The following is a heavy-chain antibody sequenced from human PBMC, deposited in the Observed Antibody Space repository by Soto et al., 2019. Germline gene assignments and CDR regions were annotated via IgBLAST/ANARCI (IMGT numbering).Heavy chain of an antibody. V-gene: IGHV3-23*01. J-gene: IGHJ6*02. CDR3: AKDFDIVVVPAAPNYYYYGMDV. D-gene: IGHD2-2*01. Sequence: GGSLRLSCAASGFTFSSYAMSWVRQAPGKGLEWVSAISGSGGSTYYADSVKGRFTISRDNSKNTLYLQMNSLGAEETAVYYCAKDFDIVVVPAAPNYYYYGMDVWGQGTTVTVSS. CDR1: GFTFSSYA. CDR2: ISGSGGST.